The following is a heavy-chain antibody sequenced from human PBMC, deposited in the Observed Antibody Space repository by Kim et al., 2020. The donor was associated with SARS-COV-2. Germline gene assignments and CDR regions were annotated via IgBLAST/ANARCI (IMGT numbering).Heavy chain of an antibody. D-gene: IGHD6-6*01. CDR3: AARFFDY. V-gene: IGHV6-1*01. CDR2: SKWYN. J-gene: IGHJ4*02. Sequence: SKWYNDYPVSMKSRIIINPDTSKNQFSLQLNSVTPEDTAVYYCAARFFDYWGQGILVTVSS.